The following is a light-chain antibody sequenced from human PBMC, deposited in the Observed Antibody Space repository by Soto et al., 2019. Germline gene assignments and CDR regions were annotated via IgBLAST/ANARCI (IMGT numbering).Light chain of an antibody. CDR2: DAK. J-gene: IGKJ4*01. CDR3: QHRIDWPLT. Sequence: DIVLTQSPATLSLSPGESASLSCRASQSVAGYLVWYQQRPGQTPRLLIYDAKSRATGIPARFSGSGSGTDFTLTISSLEPEDFAVYYCQHRIDWPLTFGGGTKVDIK. CDR1: QSVAGY. V-gene: IGKV3-11*01.